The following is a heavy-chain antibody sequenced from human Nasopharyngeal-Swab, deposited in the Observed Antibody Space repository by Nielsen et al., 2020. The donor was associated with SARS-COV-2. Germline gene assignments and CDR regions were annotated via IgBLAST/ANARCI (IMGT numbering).Heavy chain of an antibody. J-gene: IGHJ6*02. V-gene: IGHV3-53*04. Sequence: GGSLRLSCAASGFTVSTNYMSWVRQAPGKGLEWVSIIYSGGSTYYADSVKGRFTISRHNSKNTLYLQMHSLRAEDTAVYYCARAFDSSGSYYYGMDVWSQGTTVTVSS. CDR3: ARAFDSSGSYYYGMDV. CDR2: IYSGGST. CDR1: GFTVSTNY. D-gene: IGHD3-22*01.